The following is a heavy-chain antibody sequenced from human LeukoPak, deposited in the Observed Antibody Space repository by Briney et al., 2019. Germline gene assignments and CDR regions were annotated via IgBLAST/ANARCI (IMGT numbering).Heavy chain of an antibody. V-gene: IGHV1-24*01. Sequence: ASVKVSCKVSGYTLTELSMHWVRQAPGKGLEWMGGFDPEDGETIYAQKFQGRVTMTEDTSTDTAYMELSSLRSEDTAVYYCATLTRYCSGGSCYPKYYFDYWGQGTLVTVSS. D-gene: IGHD2-15*01. CDR2: FDPEDGET. CDR1: GYTLTELS. J-gene: IGHJ4*02. CDR3: ATLTRYCSGGSCYPKYYFDY.